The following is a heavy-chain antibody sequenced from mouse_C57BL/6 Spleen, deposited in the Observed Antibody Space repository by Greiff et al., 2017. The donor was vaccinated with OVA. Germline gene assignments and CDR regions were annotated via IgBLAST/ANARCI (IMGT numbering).Heavy chain of an antibody. V-gene: IGHV1-55*01. CDR1: GYTFTSYW. D-gene: IGHD1-1*01. CDR3: ARSLYYGSSYDWYFDV. J-gene: IGHJ1*03. CDR2: IYPGSGST. Sequence: VKLQQPGAELVKPGASVKMSCKASGYTFTSYWITWVKQRPGQGLEWIGDIYPGSGSTNYNEKFKSKATLTVDTSSSTAYMQLSSLTSEDSAVYYCARSLYYGSSYDWYFDVWGTGTTVTVSS.